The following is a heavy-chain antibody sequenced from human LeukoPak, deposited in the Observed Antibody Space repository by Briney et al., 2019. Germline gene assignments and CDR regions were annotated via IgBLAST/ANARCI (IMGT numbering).Heavy chain of an antibody. V-gene: IGHV3-21*01. CDR2: ISSSSSYI. J-gene: IGHJ4*02. CDR1: GFTFSTYS. CDR3: ARGLGSYSGGH. Sequence: GGSLRLSCAASGFTFSTYSMNWVRQAPGKGLEWVSSISSSSSYIYYADSVKGRFTISRDNAKNSLYLQMNSLRAEDTAVYYCARGLGSYSGGHWGQGNQVTVSS. D-gene: IGHD1-26*01.